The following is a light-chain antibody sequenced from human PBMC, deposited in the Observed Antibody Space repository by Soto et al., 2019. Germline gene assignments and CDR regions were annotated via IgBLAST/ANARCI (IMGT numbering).Light chain of an antibody. CDR1: QSVSSSY. J-gene: IGKJ1*01. CDR3: QRYGSSLT. Sequence: EIVLTQTPGTLSLSPGERDTLSCRASQSVSSSYLAWYQQKPGQAPRLLIYGASSRATGIPDRFSGSGSGTDFTLTISRLEPEDFAVYYCQRYGSSLTFGQGTKVEIK. V-gene: IGKV3-20*01. CDR2: GAS.